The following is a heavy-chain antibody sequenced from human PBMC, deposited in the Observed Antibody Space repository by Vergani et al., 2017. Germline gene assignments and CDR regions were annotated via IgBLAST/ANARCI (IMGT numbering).Heavy chain of an antibody. CDR3: AKGVYCSSTSCYEGRGYYYGMGV. V-gene: IGHV3-21*02. J-gene: IGHJ6*02. CDR1: GFTFSHYS. CDR2: ISGNNDDV. Sequence: EVQLVESGGDLVQPGRSLRLSCVASGFTFSHYSMNWVRQAPGKGLEWVSSISGNNDDVYYADSVKGRFTISRDNAKNSLYLDMSSLRAEDTAVYYCAKGVYCSSTSCYEGRGYYYGMGVWGQGTTVTFSS. D-gene: IGHD2-2*01.